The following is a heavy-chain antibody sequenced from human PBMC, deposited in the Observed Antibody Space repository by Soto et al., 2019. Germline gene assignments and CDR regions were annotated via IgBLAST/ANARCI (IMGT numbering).Heavy chain of an antibody. Sequence: GGSLRLSCAASGFAFSSYAMTWVRQAPGKGLEWVSALSGSGGTTYSAQSVRGRFTIARDNSKNTLYLKMNGLSPEDSAIYYCAKFIVGTGGSSGWPWFLDSWGQGTLVTVSS. J-gene: IGHJ5*01. V-gene: IGHV3-23*01. CDR2: LSGSGGTT. CDR1: GFAFSSYA. D-gene: IGHD6-25*01. CDR3: AKFIVGTGGSSGWPWFLDS.